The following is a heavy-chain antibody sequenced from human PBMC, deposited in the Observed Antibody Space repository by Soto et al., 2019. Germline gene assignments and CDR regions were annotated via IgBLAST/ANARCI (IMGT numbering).Heavy chain of an antibody. J-gene: IGHJ4*01. CDR3: ARMKDYYLFIDF. Sequence: PSETLSLTCTVSGGSISSGGYLWTWIRQHPGEGLEWIGYVYNSGRADHNPSLKSRLTMSVDTSMKQFSMKLFSVTAADTAVYYCARMKDYYLFIDFWGPGTLVTVSS. V-gene: IGHV4-31*03. D-gene: IGHD3-10*01. CDR2: VYNSGRA. CDR1: GGSISSGGYL.